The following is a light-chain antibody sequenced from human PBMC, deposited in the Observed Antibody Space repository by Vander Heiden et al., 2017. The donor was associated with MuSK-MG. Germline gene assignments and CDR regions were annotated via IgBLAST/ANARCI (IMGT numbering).Light chain of an antibody. V-gene: IGKV3-11*01. J-gene: IGKJ4*01. CDR2: DAS. Sequence: EIVLTQSPATLSLSPGESATLSCRASESVSSYLAWFQQKPGQAPRLLIYDASNRAGGLPGRFSGSGSGTDFTLTISILQPEDIAVYYCQQRGSWPLTFGGGTKVEI. CDR3: QQRGSWPLT. CDR1: ESVSSY.